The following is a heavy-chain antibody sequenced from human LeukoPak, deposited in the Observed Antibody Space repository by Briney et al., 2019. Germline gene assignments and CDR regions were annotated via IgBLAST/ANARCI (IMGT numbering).Heavy chain of an antibody. CDR1: GGSISSSSYY. CDR3: ARARSGWGIDY. D-gene: IGHD6-19*01. Sequence: SSETLSLTCTVSGGSISSSSYYWGWIRQPPGKGLEWIGSIYYSGSTYYNPSLKSRVTISVDTSKNQFSLKLSSVTAADTAVYYCARARSGWGIDYWGQGTLVTVSS. J-gene: IGHJ4*02. V-gene: IGHV4-39*01. CDR2: IYYSGST.